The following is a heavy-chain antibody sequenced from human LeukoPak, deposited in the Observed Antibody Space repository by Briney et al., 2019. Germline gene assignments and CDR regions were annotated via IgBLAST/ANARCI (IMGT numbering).Heavy chain of an antibody. Sequence: GGSLRLSCAASGFTFINYAMHWVRQAPGKGLEWVAVISYDGSDKYYVDSVKGRFTISRDHSKNTLYLQMNSLRAEDTAVYFCAKDLGLAYYESYFDIWGQGTMVTVSS. CDR3: AKDLGLAYYESYFDI. CDR2: ISYDGSDK. CDR1: GFTFINYA. J-gene: IGHJ3*02. D-gene: IGHD3-22*01. V-gene: IGHV3-30*18.